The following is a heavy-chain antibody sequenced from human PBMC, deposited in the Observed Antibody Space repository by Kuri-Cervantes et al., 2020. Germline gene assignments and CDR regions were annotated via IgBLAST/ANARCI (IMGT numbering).Heavy chain of an antibody. J-gene: IGHJ6*02. V-gene: IGHV1-8*01. Sequence: ASVKVSCKAPGYTFTSYDSDWARQATGQGLEWMGWMNPNSGNTGYAQKFQGRVTMTRNTSISTAYMELSSLRAEDTAVYYCARETWGGGREGVYYDSSAFYYYGMDVWGQGTTVTVSS. CDR1: GYTFTSYD. CDR2: MNPNSGNT. D-gene: IGHD3-22*01. CDR3: ARETWGGGREGVYYDSSAFYYYGMDV.